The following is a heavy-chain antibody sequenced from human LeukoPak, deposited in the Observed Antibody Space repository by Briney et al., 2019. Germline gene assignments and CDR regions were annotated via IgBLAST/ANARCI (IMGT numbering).Heavy chain of an antibody. D-gene: IGHD7-27*01. CDR1: GGSVSDYY. CDR3: ASRKLGNDY. V-gene: IGHV4-59*02. CDR2: IYHTGST. J-gene: IGHJ4*02. Sequence: SSETLSLTCTISGGSVSDYYWSWIRQSPGKGLEWIGYIYHTGSTSYSPSLKSRVTISADTSQNQFSLKLSSVTAADTAVYYCASRKLGNDYWGQGALVTVSS.